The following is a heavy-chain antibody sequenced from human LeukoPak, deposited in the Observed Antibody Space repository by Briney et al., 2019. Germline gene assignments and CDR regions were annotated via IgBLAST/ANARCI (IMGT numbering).Heavy chain of an antibody. J-gene: IGHJ5*02. D-gene: IGHD3-22*01. CDR1: GFTFSSYE. CDR3: AKLARITMIVVVQNWFDP. CDR2: ISSSGSTI. Sequence: GGSLRLSCAASGFTFSSYEMNWVRQAPGKGLERVSYISSSGSTIYYADSVKGRFTISRDNSKNTLYLQMNSLRAEDTAVYYCAKLARITMIVVVQNWFDPWGQGTLVTASS. V-gene: IGHV3-48*03.